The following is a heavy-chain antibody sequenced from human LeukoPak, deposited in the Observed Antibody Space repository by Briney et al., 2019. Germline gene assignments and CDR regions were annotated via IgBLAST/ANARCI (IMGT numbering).Heavy chain of an antibody. D-gene: IGHD1/OR15-1a*01. J-gene: IGHJ4*02. CDR2: IYSSGYT. CDR3: ARGEHSADY. V-gene: IGHV4-4*07. Sequence: SETLSLTCTVSGGSISFYYWNWIRQPAGKGLEWIGRIYSSGYTNYNPSLKNRVSMSEDTSTDQLFLKLTSVTAADTAVYYCARGEHSADYWGQGILVIVSS. CDR1: GGSISFYY.